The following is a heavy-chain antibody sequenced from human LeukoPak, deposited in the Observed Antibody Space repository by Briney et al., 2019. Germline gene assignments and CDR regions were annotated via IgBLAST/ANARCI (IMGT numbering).Heavy chain of an antibody. CDR2: IIPIFGSS. CDR3: AKGSGYEAQYYCYYMDV. CDR1: GGTFSSSA. V-gene: IGHV1-69*01. D-gene: IGHD5-12*01. Sequence: GSSVKVSCKASGGTFSSSAISWVRQAPGQGLEWLGGIIPIFGSSNYAQNFQDRVTITADESTSTAYMELSSLRSEDTAVYYCAKGSGYEAQYYCYYMDVWGKGTTVTISS. J-gene: IGHJ6*03.